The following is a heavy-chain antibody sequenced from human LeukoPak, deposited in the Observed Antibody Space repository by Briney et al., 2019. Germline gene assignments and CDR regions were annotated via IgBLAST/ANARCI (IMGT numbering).Heavy chain of an antibody. V-gene: IGHV1-2*06. CDR3: ARRYYDSSGDAFDI. D-gene: IGHD3-22*01. J-gene: IGHJ3*02. CDR1: GYTFTGYY. Sequence: GASVKVSCTASGYTFTGYYMHWVRQAPGLGLEWMGRINPNSGGTNYAQKFQGRVTMTRDTSISTAYMELSRLRSDDTAVYYCARRYYDSSGDAFDIWDQGTMVTVSS. CDR2: INPNSGGT.